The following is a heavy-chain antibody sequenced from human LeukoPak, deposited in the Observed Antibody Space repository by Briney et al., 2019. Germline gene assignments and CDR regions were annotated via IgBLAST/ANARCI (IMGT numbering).Heavy chain of an antibody. V-gene: IGHV3-23*01. CDR1: KFTFSSYA. CDR2: ISGGGVST. CDR3: AKDGGYSANIYYMDV. Sequence: GGSLRLSCAASKFTFSSYAMSWVRQAPGKGLEWVSGISGGGVSTYYADSVHGRFIISRDNSQNTLYLQMSSLRAEDTGVYYCAKDGGYSANIYYMDVWGKGTTVTDSS. D-gene: IGHD5-18*01. J-gene: IGHJ6*03.